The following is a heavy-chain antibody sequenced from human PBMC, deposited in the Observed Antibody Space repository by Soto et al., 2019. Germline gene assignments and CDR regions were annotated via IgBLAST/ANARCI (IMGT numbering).Heavy chain of an antibody. D-gene: IGHD2-2*02. Sequence: VGSLRLSCAASGFTFSSYGMHWVRQAPGKGLEWVAVISYDGSNKYYADSVKGRFTISRDNSKNTLYLQMNSLRAGDTAVYYCAKDRGVVVPAAIPYYYYGMDVWGQGTTVTVSS. CDR2: ISYDGSNK. CDR3: AKDRGVVVPAAIPYYYYGMDV. CDR1: GFTFSSYG. J-gene: IGHJ6*02. V-gene: IGHV3-30*18.